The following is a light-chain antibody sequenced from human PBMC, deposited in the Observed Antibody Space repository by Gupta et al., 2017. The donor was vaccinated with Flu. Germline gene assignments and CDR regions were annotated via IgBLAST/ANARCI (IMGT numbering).Light chain of an antibody. CDR2: SAS. Sequence: DIQMTQSPSCLSASVGDRVTITCRASQSISSYLNWYQQTPGKAPKFLIYSASNLQSGVSSRFSGSGSGTDFTLTISSLQPEDFATYYCQQSYTTPLTFGGGTKVEIK. V-gene: IGKV1-39*01. CDR3: QQSYTTPLT. J-gene: IGKJ4*01. CDR1: QSISSY.